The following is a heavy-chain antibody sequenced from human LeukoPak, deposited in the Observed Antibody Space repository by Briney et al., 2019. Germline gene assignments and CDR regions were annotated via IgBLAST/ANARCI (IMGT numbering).Heavy chain of an antibody. CDR2: ISPSGGGT. D-gene: IGHD4/OR15-4a*01. Sequence: GGSLRLSCAASGFTFSSYGMSWVRQAPVKGLEWVSAISPSGGGTYYADSVKGRFTISRDNSKNTLFLQLNNLRPEDTAVYYCASADYDMAFDIWGQGTMVTVSS. V-gene: IGHV3-23*01. J-gene: IGHJ3*02. CDR3: ASADYDMAFDI. CDR1: GFTFSSYG.